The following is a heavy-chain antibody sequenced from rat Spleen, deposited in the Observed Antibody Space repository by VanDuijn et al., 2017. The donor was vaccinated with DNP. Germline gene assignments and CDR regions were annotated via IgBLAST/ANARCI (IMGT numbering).Heavy chain of an antibody. Sequence: EVQVVESGGGLVQPGRSLKLSCAASGFTFSDFYMAWARQAPTRGLEWVASISYDGGITYYRDSVKGRFTLSRDNAKSTLYLQMNSLRSEDTAIYYCARGNYPGINTFDYWGQGVTVTVSS. CDR1: GFTFSDFY. CDR3: ARGNYPGINTFDY. V-gene: IGHV5-22*01. D-gene: IGHD1-4*01. J-gene: IGHJ2*01. CDR2: ISYDGGIT.